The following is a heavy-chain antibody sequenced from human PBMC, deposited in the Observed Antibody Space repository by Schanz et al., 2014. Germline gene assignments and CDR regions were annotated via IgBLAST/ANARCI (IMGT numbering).Heavy chain of an antibody. Sequence: QVQLQQWGAGLLKPSETLSLSCAVYSGSFSGYYWSWIRQPPGKGLEWIGEINHSGSTNYNPSLTSRCTRSVDPSKNRFSLKLSFVTAADTAVYYCARGPDSTSADVTRGRRRYYFDYWGQGTLVTVSS. V-gene: IGHV4-34*01. CDR1: SGSFSGYY. CDR2: INHSGST. D-gene: IGHD6-13*01. J-gene: IGHJ4*02. CDR3: ARGPDSTSADVTRGRRRYYFDY.